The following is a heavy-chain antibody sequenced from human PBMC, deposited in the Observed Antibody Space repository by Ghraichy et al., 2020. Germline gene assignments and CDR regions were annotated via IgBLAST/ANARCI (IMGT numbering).Heavy chain of an antibody. D-gene: IGHD6-13*01. Sequence: SQTLSLTCAISGDSVSSNSAAWNWIRQSPSRGLEWLGRTYYRSKWYNDYAVSVESRITINPDTSMNQFSLQLNSVTPEDTAVYYCARGAAAGMSGLFLDYWGQGTLVTVSS. CDR1: GDSVSSNSAA. CDR3: ARGAAAGMSGLFLDY. CDR2: TYYRSKWYN. J-gene: IGHJ4*02. V-gene: IGHV6-1*01.